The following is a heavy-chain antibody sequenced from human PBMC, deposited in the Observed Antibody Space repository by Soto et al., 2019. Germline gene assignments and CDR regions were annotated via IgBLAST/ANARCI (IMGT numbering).Heavy chain of an antibody. J-gene: IGHJ6*02. D-gene: IGHD7-27*01. CDR1: GYSFTTYW. Sequence: GESLKISCKGSGYSFTTYWIGWVRQMPGKGLEWMGIIYPGDSDTRYSPSFQGQVTISADKSISTAYLQWSSLKASDTAMYYCARIGGVSNWDYYSGMDVWGQGTTVTVSS. V-gene: IGHV5-51*01. CDR2: IYPGDSDT. CDR3: ARIGGVSNWDYYSGMDV.